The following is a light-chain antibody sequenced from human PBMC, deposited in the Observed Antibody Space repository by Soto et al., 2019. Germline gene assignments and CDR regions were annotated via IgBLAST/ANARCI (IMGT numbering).Light chain of an antibody. J-gene: IGLJ1*01. CDR3: CSYTGTYTLYV. V-gene: IGLV2-11*01. CDR1: SSDVGGYNY. Sequence: ALTQPRSVSGSPGQSVTISCTGTSSDVGGYNYVSWYQLHPGKAPKLMVYDVTKRPSGVPDRFSGSKSGNTASLTISGLQAEDEADYYCCSYTGTYTLYVFGTGTKVTVL. CDR2: DVT.